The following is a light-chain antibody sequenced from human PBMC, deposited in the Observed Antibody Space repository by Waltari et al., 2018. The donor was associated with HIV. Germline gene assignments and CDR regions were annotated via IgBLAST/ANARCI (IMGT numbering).Light chain of an antibody. CDR1: QNIYNW. CDR2: ATS. J-gene: IGKJ1*01. CDR3: QQANSFPWT. V-gene: IGKV1-12*01. Sequence: DIQMTQSPSSVSASVGDRVTITCRASQNIYNWLTWYQQKPGEAPKLLIYATSNLESGVPSRFSGSGSGTVFTLTISSLHPEDFATYFCQQANSFPWTFGHGTKVEI.